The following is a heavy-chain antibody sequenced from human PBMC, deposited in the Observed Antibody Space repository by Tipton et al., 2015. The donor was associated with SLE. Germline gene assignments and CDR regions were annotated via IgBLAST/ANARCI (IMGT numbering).Heavy chain of an antibody. J-gene: IGHJ4*02. CDR1: GYTFTTYW. V-gene: IGHV4-30-4*08. CDR2: IYYSGST. Sequence: QVQLVQSGAEVKKPGESLRISCKGSGYTFTTYWISWVRQMPGKGLEWIGDIYYSGSTYYNPSLKSRVTISLDTSKNQFSLKLSSVTAADTAVYYCARETQVYYYDSSGPLDYWGQGTLVTVSS. D-gene: IGHD3-22*01. CDR3: ARETQVYYYDSSGPLDY.